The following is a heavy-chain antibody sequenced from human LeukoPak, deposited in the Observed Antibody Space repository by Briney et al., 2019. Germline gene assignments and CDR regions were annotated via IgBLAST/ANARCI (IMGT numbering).Heavy chain of an antibody. J-gene: IGHJ4*02. CDR2: ISGISSYI. D-gene: IGHD3-10*01. CDR3: ARGYGSGSYYGDY. CDR1: GFTFSSYS. V-gene: IGHV3-21*01. Sequence: GGSLRLSCAASGFTFSSYSMNWVRQAPGKGLEWVLSISGISSYIYYADSVKGRFTISRDNAKNSLYLQMNSLRAEDTAVYYCARGYGSGSYYGDYWGQGTLVTVSS.